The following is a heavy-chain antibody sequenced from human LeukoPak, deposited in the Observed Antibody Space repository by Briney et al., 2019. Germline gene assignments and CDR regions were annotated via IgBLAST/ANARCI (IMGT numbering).Heavy chain of an antibody. Sequence: GASVKVSCKASGYTFTSYGISWVRQAPGQGLEWMGWISAYNGNTNYAQKLQGRVTMTRDTSISTAYMELSRLRSDDTAVYYCARGHYYDSSGYYNYWGQGTLVTVSS. CDR3: ARGHYYDSSGYYNY. D-gene: IGHD3-22*01. CDR2: ISAYNGNT. J-gene: IGHJ4*02. V-gene: IGHV1-18*01. CDR1: GYTFTSYG.